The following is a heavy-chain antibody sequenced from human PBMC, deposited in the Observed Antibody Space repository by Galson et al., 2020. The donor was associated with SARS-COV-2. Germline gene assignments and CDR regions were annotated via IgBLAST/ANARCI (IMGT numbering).Heavy chain of an antibody. CDR1: GGSISSSRYY. J-gene: IGHJ6*03. V-gene: IGHV4-39*07. CDR2: IYYSGST. Sequence: SETLSLTCTVPGGSISSSRYYWGWIRQPTGKGLEWIGSIYYSGSTYYNPSLTSRVTISVDTSKNQFSLKLSSVTAADTAVYYCARVIEYYDSSGYYHYYYYYYMDVWGKGTTVTVSS. D-gene: IGHD3-22*01. CDR3: ARVIEYYDSSGYYHYYYYYYMDV.